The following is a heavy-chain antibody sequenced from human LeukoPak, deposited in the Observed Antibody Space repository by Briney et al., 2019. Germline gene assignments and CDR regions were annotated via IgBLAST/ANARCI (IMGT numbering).Heavy chain of an antibody. Sequence: ASVKVSCKASGYTFTGYYMHWVRQAPGQGLEWMGWISAYNGNTNYAQKLQGRVTMTTDTSTSTAYMELRSLRSDDTAVYYCARGTTVVTYYFDYWGQGTLVTVSS. CDR1: GYTFTGYY. CDR3: ARGTTVVTYYFDY. D-gene: IGHD4-17*01. V-gene: IGHV1-18*04. CDR2: ISAYNGNT. J-gene: IGHJ4*02.